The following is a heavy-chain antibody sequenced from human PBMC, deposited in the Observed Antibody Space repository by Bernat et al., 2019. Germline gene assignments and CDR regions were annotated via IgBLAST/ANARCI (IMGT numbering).Heavy chain of an antibody. J-gene: IGHJ6*02. CDR2: ISYDGSNK. CDR1: GFTFSSYG. CDR3: AKDRAVAGPNYYYYYGMDV. V-gene: IGHV3-30*18. D-gene: IGHD6-19*01. Sequence: QVQLVESGGGVVQPGRSLRLSCAASGFTFSSYGMHWVRQAPGKGLEWVAVISYDGSNKYYADSVKGRFTISRDNSKNTLYLQMNSLRAEDTAVYYCAKDRAVAGPNYYYYYGMDVWGQGTTVTVSS.